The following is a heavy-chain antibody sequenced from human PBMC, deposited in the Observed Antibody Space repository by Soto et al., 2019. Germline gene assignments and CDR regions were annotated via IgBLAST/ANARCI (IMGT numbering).Heavy chain of an antibody. CDR2: IYYSGST. CDR3: ARLIGDYVPYFQH. CDR1: GGSISSSGYY. D-gene: IGHD4-17*01. J-gene: IGHJ1*01. V-gene: IGHV4-39*01. Sequence: QLQLQESGPGLVKPSETLSLTCTVSGGSISSSGYYWGWIRQPPGKGLEWIGSIYYSGSTYYNPSLKSRGTISVDTSKNQFSLKLSSVTAADTAVYYCARLIGDYVPYFQHWGQGTLVTVSS.